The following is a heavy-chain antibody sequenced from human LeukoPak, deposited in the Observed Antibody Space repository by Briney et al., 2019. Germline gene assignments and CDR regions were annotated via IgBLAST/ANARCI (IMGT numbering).Heavy chain of an antibody. CDR3: ARDFSSSSTVYYYYYMDV. V-gene: IGHV4-39*07. CDR2: IYYSGTT. J-gene: IGHJ6*03. D-gene: IGHD6-6*01. CDR1: GGSINDPNYY. Sequence: SETLSLTCNVFGGSINDPNYYWGWIRQPPGKGLEWIGTIYYSGTTYYNPSLKSRVTISLDTSKNQFSLKLSSVTAADTAIYYCARDFSSSSTVYYYYYMDVWGKGTTVTVSS.